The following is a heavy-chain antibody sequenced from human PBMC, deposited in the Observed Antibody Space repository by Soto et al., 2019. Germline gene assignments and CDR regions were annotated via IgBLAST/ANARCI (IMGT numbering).Heavy chain of an antibody. CDR3: GGVCLAAAGSIPVGH. CDR2: ISSSGSTI. D-gene: IGHD6-13*01. V-gene: IGHV3-11*01. CDR1: GFTFSDYY. Sequence: QVQLVESGGGLVKPGGSLRLSCAASGFTFSDYYMSWIRQAPGKGLEWVSYISSSGSTIYYADSVKGRFTISRDNAKNSMDLAMDSLGAGGKGGDLWGGVCLAAAGSIPVGHWGQGTLVTVPS. J-gene: IGHJ4*03.